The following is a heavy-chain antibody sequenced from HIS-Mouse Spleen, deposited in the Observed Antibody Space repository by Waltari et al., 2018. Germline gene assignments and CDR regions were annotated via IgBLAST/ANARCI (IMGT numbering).Heavy chain of an antibody. CDR3: AKGKYYFDY. V-gene: IGHV3-33*06. CDR2: IWYDERNK. CDR1: GFTFSSYG. Sequence: QVQLVESGGGVVQPGRSLRLSCAASGFTFSSYGMHWVRQAPGKGLEWVAVIWYDERNKYYADSEKGRFTISRDNSKNTLYLQMNSLRAEDTAVYYCAKGKYYFDYWGQGTLVTVSS. J-gene: IGHJ4*02.